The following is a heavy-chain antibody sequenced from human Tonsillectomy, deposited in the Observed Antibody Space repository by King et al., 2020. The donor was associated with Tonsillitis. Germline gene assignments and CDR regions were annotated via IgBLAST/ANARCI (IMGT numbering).Heavy chain of an antibody. CDR3: ARDLTRTSGLHPTRFGY. CDR1: GYSISSGHY. V-gene: IGHV4-38-2*02. CDR2: VYHSGST. Sequence: HVQLQESGPGLVKPSETLSLTCSVSGYSISSGHYWGWIRQPPGKGLEWIGSVYHSGSTYSNPSLQSRVTISVDTSNNQFSLRLNSVTAADTAVYYCARDLTRTSGLHPTRFGYWGQGTLVTVSS. J-gene: IGHJ4*02.